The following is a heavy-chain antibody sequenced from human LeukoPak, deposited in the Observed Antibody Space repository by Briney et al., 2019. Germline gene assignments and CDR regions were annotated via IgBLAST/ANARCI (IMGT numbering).Heavy chain of an antibody. D-gene: IGHD2-15*01. V-gene: IGHV3-11*06. Sequence: GGSLRLSCAAFGFTFSDYYMSWIRQAPGKGLEWVSYICNSGSDTDFADSVRGRFTISRDNAKNSLYLKMNSVRAEDTAVYCCARVGATSTADYWGQGALVSVSS. J-gene: IGHJ4*02. CDR3: ARVGATSTADY. CDR2: ICNSGSDT. CDR1: GFTFSDYY.